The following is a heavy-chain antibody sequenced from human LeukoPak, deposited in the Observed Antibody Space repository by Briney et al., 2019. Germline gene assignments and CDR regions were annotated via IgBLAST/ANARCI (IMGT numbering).Heavy chain of an antibody. J-gene: IGHJ5*02. CDR1: GYTFTGYY. V-gene: IGHV1-2*02. Sequence: ASVKVSCKASGYTFTGYYMHWVRQAPGQGLEWMGWINPNSGGTNYAQKFQGRVTMTRDTSISTAYMELSRLRSDDTAVYYCARLVPAAIIPNWFDPWGRGTLVTVSS. CDR2: INPNSGGT. D-gene: IGHD2-2*01. CDR3: ARLVPAAIIPNWFDP.